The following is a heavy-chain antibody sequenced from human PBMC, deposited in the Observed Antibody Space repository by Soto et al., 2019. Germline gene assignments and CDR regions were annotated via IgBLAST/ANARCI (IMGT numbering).Heavy chain of an antibody. D-gene: IGHD1-1*01. J-gene: IGHJ4*02. CDR3: ARRAETNGWNGFGADKYYFDF. CDR2: MNPNTGNS. CDR1: GYTFTSYD. Sequence: QVQLVQSGAEVRKPGASVKVSCEASGYTFTSYDIYWVRQATGQGLEWMGWMNPNTGNSGEAQKFQGRVTMTSDTSISTAHMELSSLRSEDTAVYYCARRAETNGWNGFGADKYYFDFWGQGTLVTVSS. V-gene: IGHV1-8*01.